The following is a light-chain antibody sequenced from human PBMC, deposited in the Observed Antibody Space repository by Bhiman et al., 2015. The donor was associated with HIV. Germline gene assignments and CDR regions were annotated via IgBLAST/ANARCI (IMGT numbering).Light chain of an antibody. CDR1: NLGTKS. CDR3: QVWDTYTELVV. Sequence: SFVLTQPPSVSVAPGKTATITCGGDNLGTKSVHWYQQRPGQAPIMVIYYDSDRPSGIPERFSGSISGNTATLTISRVEAGDEADYYCQVWDTYTELVVFGGGTKVTVL. V-gene: IGLV3-21*04. CDR2: YDS. J-gene: IGLJ2*01.